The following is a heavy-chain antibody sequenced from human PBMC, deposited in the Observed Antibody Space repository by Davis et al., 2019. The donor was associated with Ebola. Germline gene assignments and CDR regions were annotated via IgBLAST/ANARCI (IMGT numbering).Heavy chain of an antibody. CDR1: GFTVSSNY. V-gene: IGHV3-53*01. J-gene: IGHJ5*02. Sequence: GESLKISCAASGFTVSSNYMSWVRQAPGKGLEWVSVIYSGGTTYYADSVKGRFTISRDNSKNTLYLQMNTLRAEDTAVYYCAKGGGTSSSDFRRTWGQGTLVTVSS. D-gene: IGHD6-6*01. CDR3: AKGGGTSSSDFRRT. CDR2: IYSGGTT.